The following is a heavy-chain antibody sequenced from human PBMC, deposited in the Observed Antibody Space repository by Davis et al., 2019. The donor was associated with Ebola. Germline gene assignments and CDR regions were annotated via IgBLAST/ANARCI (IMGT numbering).Heavy chain of an antibody. CDR3: ARDRGVRDFRY. CDR2: IIPIFGTA. CDR1: GGTFSSYA. Sequence: SVKVSCKASGGTFSSYAISWVRQAPGQGLEWMGGIIPIFGTASYAQKFQGRVTMTRDTSTSTVYMELSSLRSEDTAVYYCARDRGVRDFRYWGQGTLVTVSS. D-gene: IGHD3-10*01. J-gene: IGHJ4*02. V-gene: IGHV1-69*05.